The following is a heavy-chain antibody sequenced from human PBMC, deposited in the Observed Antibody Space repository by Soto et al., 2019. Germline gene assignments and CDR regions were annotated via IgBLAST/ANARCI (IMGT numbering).Heavy chain of an antibody. Sequence: PVGSLRLSCAASGFTLSNFWMHWVRQAPGKGLEWVSRINSDGRSTSYADSVKGRFTISRDNANNTLYLEMNSLRAEDTAVYFCARGGRYRENYYFGMDVWGQGTTVTVS. V-gene: IGHV3-74*01. D-gene: IGHD1-26*01. J-gene: IGHJ6*02. CDR1: GFTLSNFW. CDR3: ARGGRYRENYYFGMDV. CDR2: INSDGRST.